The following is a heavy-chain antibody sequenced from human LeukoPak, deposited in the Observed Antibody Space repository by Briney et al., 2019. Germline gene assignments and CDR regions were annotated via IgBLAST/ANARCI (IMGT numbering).Heavy chain of an antibody. D-gene: IGHD3-3*01. Sequence: ASVKVSCKASGYTFTSYDINWVRQATGQGLERMGWMNPNSGNTGYAQKFQGRVTITRNTSISTAYMELSSLRSEDTAVYYCARGGYYDFWSGYYNWFDPWGQGTLVTVSS. CDR1: GYTFTSYD. J-gene: IGHJ5*02. CDR3: ARGGYYDFWSGYYNWFDP. V-gene: IGHV1-8*03. CDR2: MNPNSGNT.